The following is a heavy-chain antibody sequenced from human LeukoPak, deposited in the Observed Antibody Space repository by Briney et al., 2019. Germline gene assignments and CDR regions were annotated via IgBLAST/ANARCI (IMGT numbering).Heavy chain of an antibody. D-gene: IGHD3-3*01. CDR1: GYTFTGYY. Sequence: ASVKVSCKASGYTFTGYYMHWVRQAPGQGLEWMGWINPNSGGTNYAQKFQGRVTMTRDTSISTAYMELSGLRSDDTAVYYCARGYYDFWSGYSSTYYFDYWGQGTLVTVSS. V-gene: IGHV1-2*02. CDR3: ARGYYDFWSGYSSTYYFDY. CDR2: INPNSGGT. J-gene: IGHJ4*02.